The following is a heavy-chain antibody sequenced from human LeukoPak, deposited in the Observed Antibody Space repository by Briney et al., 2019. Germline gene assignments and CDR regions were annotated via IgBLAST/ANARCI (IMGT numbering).Heavy chain of an antibody. CDR3: AKFLPTHIVVANYYFDY. V-gene: IGHV3-23*01. Sequence: PGGSLRLSCAASGFTFRSYAMSWVRQAPAKGLEWVSAISGSGGSTYYADSVKGRFTISRDNSKNTLYLQMNSLRAEDTAVYYCAKFLPTHIVVANYYFDYWGQGTLVTVSS. CDR1: GFTFRSYA. D-gene: IGHD2-21*01. J-gene: IGHJ4*02. CDR2: ISGSGGST.